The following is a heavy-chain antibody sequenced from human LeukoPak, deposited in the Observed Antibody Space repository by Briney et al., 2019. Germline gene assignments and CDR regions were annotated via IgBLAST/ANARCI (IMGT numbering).Heavy chain of an antibody. CDR1: GYTFTSYD. J-gene: IGHJ6*03. V-gene: IGHV1-8*01. CDR2: MNPNSGNT. CDR3: ARGRESESSTTFGAHYYYYYMDV. D-gene: IGHD3-3*01. Sequence: ASVKVSCKASGYTFTSYDINWVRQATGQGLEWMGWMNPNSGNTGYAQKFQGRVTMTRNTSISTAYMELSSLRSEDTAVYYCARGRESESSTTFGAHYYYYYMDVWGKGTTVTVSS.